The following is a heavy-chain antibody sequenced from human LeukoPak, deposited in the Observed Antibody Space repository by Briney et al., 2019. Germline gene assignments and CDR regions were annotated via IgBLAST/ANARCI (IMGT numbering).Heavy chain of an antibody. CDR2: TWYDGSNK. D-gene: IGHD3-16*02. CDR1: GFTFSSYG. CDR3: ARAPPYDYVWGSYPTEMDY. V-gene: IGHV3-33*01. Sequence: GGSLRLSCAASGFTFSSYGMHWVRQAPGKGLEWVAVTWYDGSNKYYVDSVKGRFTISRDNSKNTLYLQMNSLRAEDTAVYYCARAPPYDYVWGSYPTEMDYWGQGTLVTVSS. J-gene: IGHJ4*02.